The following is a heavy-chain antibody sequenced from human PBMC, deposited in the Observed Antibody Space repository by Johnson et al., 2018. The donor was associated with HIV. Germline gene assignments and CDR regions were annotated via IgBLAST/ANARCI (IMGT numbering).Heavy chain of an antibody. Sequence: VQLVESGGGLVQPGGSLRLSCAASGFTFSSYAMSWVRQAPGKGLEWVSSISGSGGTTYYADSVKGRFTISRDNSKNTLYLQINSLKTEDTAVYYCARGPRNPGLDAFDIWGQGTVVTVSS. CDR1: GFTFSSYA. J-gene: IGHJ3*02. V-gene: IGHV3-23*04. CDR3: ARGPRNPGLDAFDI. D-gene: IGHD1-14*01. CDR2: ISGSGGTT.